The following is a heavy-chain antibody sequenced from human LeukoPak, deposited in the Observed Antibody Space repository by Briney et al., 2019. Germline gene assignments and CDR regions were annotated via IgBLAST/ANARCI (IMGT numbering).Heavy chain of an antibody. J-gene: IGHJ6*02. CDR2: IDPRDSYT. D-gene: IGHD1-26*01. V-gene: IGHV5-10-1*01. CDR3: ARRGYYYYGLDV. Sequence: GESLKISCKGSGYSFTSYWISWVRQMPGKGLEWMGRIDPRDSYTKYSPSFQGPVTTSADKSISTAYLQWSSLKASDTAIYYCARRGYYYYGLDVWGQGTTVTVSS. CDR1: GYSFTSYW.